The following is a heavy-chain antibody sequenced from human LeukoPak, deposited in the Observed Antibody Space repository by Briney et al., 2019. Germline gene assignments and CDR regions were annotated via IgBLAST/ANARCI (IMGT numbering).Heavy chain of an antibody. Sequence: SETLSLTCAVYGGSFSGYYWSWIHQPPGKGLEWIGEINHSGSTNYNPSLKSRVTISVDTSKNQFSLKLSSVTAADTAVYYCARSVRRRVVPAAIHSDYWGQGTLVTVSS. J-gene: IGHJ4*02. D-gene: IGHD2-2*02. CDR2: INHSGST. V-gene: IGHV4-34*01. CDR1: GGSFSGYY. CDR3: ARSVRRRVVPAAIHSDY.